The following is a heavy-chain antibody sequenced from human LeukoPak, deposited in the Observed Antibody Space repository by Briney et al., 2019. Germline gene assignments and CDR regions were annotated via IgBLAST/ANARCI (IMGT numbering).Heavy chain of an antibody. CDR3: ARWPDYYDSSGSFYFDY. Sequence: SVKVSCKASGGTFSSYTISWVRQAPGQGLEWMGRIIPILGIANYAQKFQGRVTITADKSTSTAYMELSSLRSEDTAVYYCARWPDYYDSSGSFYFDYWGQGTLVTVPS. CDR1: GGTFSSYT. V-gene: IGHV1-69*02. D-gene: IGHD3-22*01. CDR2: IIPILGIA. J-gene: IGHJ4*02.